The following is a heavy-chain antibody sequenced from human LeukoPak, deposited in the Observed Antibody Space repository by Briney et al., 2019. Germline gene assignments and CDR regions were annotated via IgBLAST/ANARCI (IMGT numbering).Heavy chain of an antibody. J-gene: IGHJ4*02. CDR1: GGSISSGTYH. V-gene: IGHV4-39*07. D-gene: IGHD1-26*01. CDR3: ARYASGSYFRGIDY. Sequence: PSETLSLTCTVSGGSISSGTYHWGWIRQPPGKGLEWIVSMDYSGNTYYNPYLKSRLTVSIDTSKNQFSLKLNSVTAADTAVYYCARYASGSYFRGIDYWGQGTLVTVSS. CDR2: MDYSGNT.